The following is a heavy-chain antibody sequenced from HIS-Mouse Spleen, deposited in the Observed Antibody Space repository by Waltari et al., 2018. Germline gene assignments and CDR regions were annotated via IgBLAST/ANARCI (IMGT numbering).Heavy chain of an antibody. Sequence: QLQLQESGPGLVKPSETLSPTCTVSGGSISSSSYYWCWLRQPPGKGLEWIGRIYYSGSTYYNPSLKSRVTISVDTSKNQFSLKLSSVTAADTAVYYCAREIPYSSSWYDWYFDLWGRGTLVTVSS. CDR3: AREIPYSSSWYDWYFDL. CDR2: IYYSGST. V-gene: IGHV4-39*07. D-gene: IGHD6-13*01. CDR1: GGSISSSSYY. J-gene: IGHJ2*01.